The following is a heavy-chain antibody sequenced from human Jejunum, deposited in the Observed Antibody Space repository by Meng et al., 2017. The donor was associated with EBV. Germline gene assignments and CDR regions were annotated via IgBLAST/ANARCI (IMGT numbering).Heavy chain of an antibody. Sequence: QVTLVQSVVEVKKPVASVKVSCKTTGYTFTRYGISWVRQAPGHGPEWMGWITVYNGNTNYAPRLQGRVTMTTDLSTSTAYMELRSLRSDDTAVYYCARDSSGYNANDKVSDYWGQGTLVTVSS. CDR3: ARDSSGYNANDKVSDY. CDR1: GYTFTRYG. CDR2: ITVYNGNT. J-gene: IGHJ4*01. D-gene: IGHD5-12*01. V-gene: IGHV1-18*01.